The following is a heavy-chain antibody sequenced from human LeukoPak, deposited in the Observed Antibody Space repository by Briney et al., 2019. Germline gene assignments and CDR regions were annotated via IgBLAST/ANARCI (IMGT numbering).Heavy chain of an antibody. Sequence: GGSLRLSCAASGFTFSSYSMNWVRQAPGKGLEWVSSISSSSSCIYYADSVKGRFTISRDNAKNSLYLQMNSLRAEDTAVYYCARDQAARPLKGLEDWGQGTLVTVSS. J-gene: IGHJ4*02. CDR1: GFTFSSYS. CDR2: ISSSSSCI. V-gene: IGHV3-21*01. CDR3: ARDQAARPLKGLED. D-gene: IGHD6-6*01.